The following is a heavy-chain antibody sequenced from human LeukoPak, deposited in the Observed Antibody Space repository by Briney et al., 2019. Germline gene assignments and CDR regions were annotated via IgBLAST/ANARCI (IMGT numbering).Heavy chain of an antibody. CDR2: IKQDGSEK. CDR3: ARAYDILTGYLGRTFDY. Sequence: PGGSLRLSCAASGFTFSSYWMSWVRQAPGKGLEWVANIKQDGSEKYYVDSVKGRFTISRDNAKYSLYLQMNSLRAEDTAVYYCARAYDILTGYLGRTFDYWGQGTLVTVSS. CDR1: GFTFSSYW. D-gene: IGHD3-9*01. J-gene: IGHJ4*02. V-gene: IGHV3-7*01.